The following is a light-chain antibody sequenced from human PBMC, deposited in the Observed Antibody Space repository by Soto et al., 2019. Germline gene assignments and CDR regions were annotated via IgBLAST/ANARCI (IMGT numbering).Light chain of an antibody. Sequence: DIQMTQSPSSLSASVGDRVTITCRASQGIGNYLAWYQHIPGKVPKLLIYGESTLQSRVTSRFSGGGSGTEFTLTISGLQIEDLATYYCQVYNNGPPGFGQGTRLEI. CDR2: GES. CDR1: QGIGNY. J-gene: IGKJ5*01. V-gene: IGKV1-27*01. CDR3: QVYNNGPPG.